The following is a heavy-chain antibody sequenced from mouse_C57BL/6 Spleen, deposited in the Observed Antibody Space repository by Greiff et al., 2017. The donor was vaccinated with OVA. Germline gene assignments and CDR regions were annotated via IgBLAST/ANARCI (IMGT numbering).Heavy chain of an antibody. Sequence: QVQLKESGPELVKPGASVKISCKASGYAFSSSWMNWVKQRPGKGLEWIGRIYPGDGDTNYNGKFKGKATLTADKSSSTAYMQLSSLTSEDSAVYFCARRDYGSRDAMDYWGQGTSVTVSS. J-gene: IGHJ4*01. CDR3: ARRDYGSRDAMDY. CDR1: GYAFSSSW. V-gene: IGHV1-82*01. CDR2: IYPGDGDT. D-gene: IGHD1-1*01.